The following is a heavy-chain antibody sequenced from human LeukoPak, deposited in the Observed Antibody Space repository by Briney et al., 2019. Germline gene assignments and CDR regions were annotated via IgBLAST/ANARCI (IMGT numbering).Heavy chain of an antibody. CDR2: IYPGDSDT. V-gene: IGHV5-51*01. CDR3: ARWDYDILTGYWQGYFDY. J-gene: IGHJ4*02. Sequence: GASLKISCKGSGYSFTSYWIGWVRQMPGKGLEWMGIIYPGDSDTRYSPSFQGQVTISADKSISTAYLQWSSLKASDTAMYYCARWDYDILTGYWQGYFDYWGQGTLVRVSS. CDR1: GYSFTSYW. D-gene: IGHD3-9*01.